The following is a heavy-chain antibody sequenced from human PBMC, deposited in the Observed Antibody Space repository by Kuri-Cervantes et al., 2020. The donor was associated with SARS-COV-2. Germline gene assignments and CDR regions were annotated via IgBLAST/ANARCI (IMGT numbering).Heavy chain of an antibody. J-gene: IGHJ4*02. CDR2: ISPLFGKA. CDR3: TKEKGNTYGFDY. D-gene: IGHD5-18*01. Sequence: VKVSCKTSGGSFRTFIISWVRQAPGQGLEWMGGISPLFGKANYAQKFQGRVTITADESTSTVYMEVSSLRFEDTAVYYCTKEKGNTYGFDYWGQGTLVTVSS. V-gene: IGHV1-69*13. CDR1: GGSFRTFI.